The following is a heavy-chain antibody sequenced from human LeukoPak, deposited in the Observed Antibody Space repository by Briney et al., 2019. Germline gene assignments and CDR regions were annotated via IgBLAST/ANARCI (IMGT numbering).Heavy chain of an antibody. CDR3: AKTFGLIDPFEY. Sequence: GGSLRLSCAASGFTFSSYAMSWVRQAPGKGLEGVSAISGSGGSTYYADSVKGRFTISRDNSKNTLYVQMSSLRAEDTAVYYCAKTFGLIDPFEYWGQGTLVTVSS. J-gene: IGHJ4*02. V-gene: IGHV3-23*01. CDR1: GFTFSSYA. CDR2: ISGSGGST. D-gene: IGHD2/OR15-2a*01.